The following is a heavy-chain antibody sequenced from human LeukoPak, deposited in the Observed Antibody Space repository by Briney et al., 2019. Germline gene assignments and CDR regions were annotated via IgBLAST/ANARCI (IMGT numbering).Heavy chain of an antibody. CDR2: MNPNSGNT. V-gene: IGHV1-8*03. Sequence: ASVKVSCKASGYTFTSYDINWVRQATGQGLEWMGWMNPNSGNTGYAQKFQGRVTITRNTSISTAYMELSSLRSEDTAVYYCATIENWAHTSFDYWGQGTLVTVSS. CDR1: GYTFTSYD. J-gene: IGHJ4*02. CDR3: ATIENWAHTSFDY. D-gene: IGHD7-27*01.